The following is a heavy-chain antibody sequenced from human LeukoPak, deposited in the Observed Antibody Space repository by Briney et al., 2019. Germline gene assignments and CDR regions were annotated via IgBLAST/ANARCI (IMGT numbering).Heavy chain of an antibody. D-gene: IGHD3-9*01. V-gene: IGHV4-34*01. Sequence: SETLSLTCAVYGGSFSGYYWSWIRQPPGKGLEWIGEINHSGSTNYNPSLKSRVTISVDTSKNQFFLKLSSVTAADTAVYYCARGGKYYDILTGYYGMDVWGKGTTVTVSS. CDR2: INHSGST. CDR1: GGSFSGYY. J-gene: IGHJ6*04. CDR3: ARGGKYYDILTGYYGMDV.